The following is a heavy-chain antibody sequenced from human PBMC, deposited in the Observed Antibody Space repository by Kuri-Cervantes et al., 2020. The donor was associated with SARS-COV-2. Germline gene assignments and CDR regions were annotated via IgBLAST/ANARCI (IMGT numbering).Heavy chain of an antibody. V-gene: IGHV3-23*01. CDR1: GFTFSSYA. CDR2: ISGSGGST. CDR3: AKDLGRPNWFDP. J-gene: IGHJ5*02. Sequence: GEYLKIYCAASGFTFSSYAMSWVRQAPGKGLEWVSAISGSGGSTYYADSVKGRFTISRDNSKNTLYLQMNSLRAEDTAVYYCAKDLGRPNWFDPWGQGTLVTVSS.